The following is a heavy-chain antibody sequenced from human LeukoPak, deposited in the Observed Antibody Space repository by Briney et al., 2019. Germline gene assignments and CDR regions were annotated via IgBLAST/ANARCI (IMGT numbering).Heavy chain of an antibody. V-gene: IGHV6-1*01. Sequence: SQTLSLTCAISGDSVSSNSAAWNWIRQSPSRGLEWQGRTYYRSKWYNDYAVSVKSRITINPDTSKNQFSLQLNSVTPEDTAVYYCAREIGSSGWYPGGTLDYWGQGTLVTVSS. D-gene: IGHD6-19*01. CDR3: AREIGSSGWYPGGTLDY. CDR2: TYYRSKWYN. CDR1: GDSVSSNSAA. J-gene: IGHJ4*02.